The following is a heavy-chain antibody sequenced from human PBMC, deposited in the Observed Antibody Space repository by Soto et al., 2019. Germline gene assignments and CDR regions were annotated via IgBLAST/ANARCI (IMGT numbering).Heavy chain of an antibody. Sequence: SDTLSLTCTFSVFSIISSIYYLCFIRQPPWNWLDWIVSIYYILSTYYNPSLKIRVTISLDTSKNQFSLKLSSVTSADTAVYYCARRGRRLYRAWFEHWGKRHMVTVSS. CDR2: IYYILST. D-gene: IGHD3-3*01. J-gene: IGHJ5*02. CDR3: ARRGRRLYRAWFEH. CDR1: VFSIISSIYY. V-gene: IGHV4-39*01.